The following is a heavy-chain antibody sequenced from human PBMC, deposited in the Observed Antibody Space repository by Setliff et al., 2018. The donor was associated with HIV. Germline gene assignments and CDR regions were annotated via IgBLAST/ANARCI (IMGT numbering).Heavy chain of an antibody. CDR1: GGSFNTSRYC. CDR2: MSYRGST. J-gene: IGHJ4*02. D-gene: IGHD3-10*01. Sequence: SETLSLTCSVSGGSFNTSRYCWGWIRQPPGKGLEWIGSMSYRGSTHYNPSLKSRVTISVETSKNQFSLKLSSVTAADTAVYYCARDMSSIFPYYFDDWCQGTLVTVSS. CDR3: ARDMSSIFPYYFDD. V-gene: IGHV4-39*07.